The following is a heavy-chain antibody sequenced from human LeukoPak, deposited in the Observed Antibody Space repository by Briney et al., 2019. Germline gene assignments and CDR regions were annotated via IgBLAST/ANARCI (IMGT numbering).Heavy chain of an antibody. CDR3: ARDRLTGYYYDSSGYFY. Sequence: PGGSLRLSCAASGFTFSSYSMNWVRQAPGKGLEWVSYISSSSSTMYYADSVKGRFTISRDNAKNSLYLQMNSLRAEDTAVYYCARDRLTGYYYDSSGYFYWGQGTLVTVSS. V-gene: IGHV3-48*01. J-gene: IGHJ4*02. CDR1: GFTFSSYS. D-gene: IGHD3-22*01. CDR2: ISSSSSTM.